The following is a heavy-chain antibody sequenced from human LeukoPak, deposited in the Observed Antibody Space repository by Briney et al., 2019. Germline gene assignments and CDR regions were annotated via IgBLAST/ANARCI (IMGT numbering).Heavy chain of an antibody. D-gene: IGHD3-10*01. J-gene: IGHJ3*02. CDR1: GFTFSSYA. CDR2: ISYDGSNK. V-gene: IGHV3-30*04. CDR3: ARGGSAVRFGEFYAFDI. Sequence: GGSLRLSCAASGFTFSSYAMHWVRPAPGKGLEWVAVISYDGSNKYYADSVKGRFTISRDNSKNTLYLQMNSLRAEDTAVYYCARGGSAVRFGEFYAFDIWGQGTMVTVSS.